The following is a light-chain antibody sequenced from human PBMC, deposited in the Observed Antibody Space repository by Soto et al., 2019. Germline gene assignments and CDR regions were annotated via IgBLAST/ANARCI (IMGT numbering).Light chain of an antibody. V-gene: IGKV3-20*01. CDR2: GAS. CDR1: ESVSNNY. J-gene: IGKJ5*01. Sequence: EIVMTQSPGTLSLSPGERATLSFRASESVSNNYLAWYQQKPGQAPRLLIYGASTRATGVPARFSGSGSGTDFTLTISRLEPGDSALYYCQQYGTSPITFGQGTQLEIK. CDR3: QQYGTSPIT.